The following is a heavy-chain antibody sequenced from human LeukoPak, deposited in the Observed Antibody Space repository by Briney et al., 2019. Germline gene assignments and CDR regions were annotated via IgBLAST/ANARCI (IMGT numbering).Heavy chain of an antibody. CDR1: GGSFSGYY. D-gene: IGHD6-13*01. Sequence: SETLSLTCAVYGGSFSGYYWSWIRQPPGKGLEWIGEINHSRSTNYNPSLKSRVTISVDTSKNQFSLKLSSVTAADTAVYYCARDLRGSSSRGYDYWGQGTLVTVSS. CDR2: INHSRST. J-gene: IGHJ4*02. V-gene: IGHV4-34*01. CDR3: ARDLRGSSSRGYDY.